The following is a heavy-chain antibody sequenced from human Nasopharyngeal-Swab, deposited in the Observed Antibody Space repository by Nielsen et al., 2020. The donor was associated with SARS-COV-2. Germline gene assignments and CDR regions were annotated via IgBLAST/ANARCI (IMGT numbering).Heavy chain of an antibody. D-gene: IGHD3-10*01. V-gene: IGHV4-59*01. Sequence: SETLSLTCTVSGGSISSYYWSWIRQPPGKGLEWIGYIYYSGSTNYNPSLKSRVTISVDTSKNQFSLKLSSVTAADTAVYYCVRGSGSRRNWFDPWGQGTLVTVSS. CDR2: IYYSGST. J-gene: IGHJ5*02. CDR1: GGSISSYY. CDR3: VRGSGSRRNWFDP.